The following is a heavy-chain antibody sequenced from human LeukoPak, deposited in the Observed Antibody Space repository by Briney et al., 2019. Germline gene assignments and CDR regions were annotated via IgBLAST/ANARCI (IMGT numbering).Heavy chain of an antibody. J-gene: IGHJ6*02. D-gene: IGHD3-3*01. Sequence: ASVKVSCKASGYTFTSYGISWVRQAPGQGLEWMGWISAYNGNTNYAQKLQGRVTMTTDTSTSTAYMELRSLRSDDTAVYYCARAPDYDFWSGYYYCYYYGMDVWGQGTTVTVSS. CDR2: ISAYNGNT. CDR1: GYTFTSYG. V-gene: IGHV1-18*01. CDR3: ARAPDYDFWSGYYYCYYYGMDV.